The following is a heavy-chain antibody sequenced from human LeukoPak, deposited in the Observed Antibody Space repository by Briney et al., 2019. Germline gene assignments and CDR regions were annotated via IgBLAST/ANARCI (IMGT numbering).Heavy chain of an antibody. CDR2: ISRSNIYK. CDR3: TKDRGSSGYDDAFDI. J-gene: IGHJ3*02. Sequence: GGSLRLSCAASGFTFSSYTMNWVRLAPGKGLEWVSSISRSNIYKYYADSVKGRFSISRDNAKNSLYLQMNSLRPEDTAFYYCTKDRGSSGYDDAFDIWGQGTMVTVSS. CDR1: GFTFSSYT. D-gene: IGHD5-12*01. V-gene: IGHV3-21*04.